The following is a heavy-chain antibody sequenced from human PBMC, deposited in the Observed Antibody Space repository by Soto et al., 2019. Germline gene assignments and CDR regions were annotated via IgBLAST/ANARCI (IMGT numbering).Heavy chain of an antibody. D-gene: IGHD6-13*01. V-gene: IGHV3-21*01. Sequence: EVQLVESGGGLVKPGGSLRLSCAAYGFTFSSYSMNWVRQAPGKGLEWVSSISSSSSYIYYADSVKGRFTISRDNAKNSLYLQMNSLRAEDTAVYYCARDRGPAYSSSWHDYWGQGTLVTVSS. CDR2: ISSSSSYI. J-gene: IGHJ4*02. CDR3: ARDRGPAYSSSWHDY. CDR1: GFTFSSYS.